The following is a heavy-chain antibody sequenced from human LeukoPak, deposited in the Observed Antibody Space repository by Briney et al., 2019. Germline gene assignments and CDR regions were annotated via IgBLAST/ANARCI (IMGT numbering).Heavy chain of an antibody. CDR3: ARDPGYCSSTSCYMRGYYYMDV. D-gene: IGHD2-2*02. CDR2: IIPIFGTA. CDR1: GGTFSSYD. Sequence: GSSVKVSCKASGGTFSSYDISWVRQAPGQGLEWMGGIIPIFGTANYAQKFQGRVTITTDESTSTAYMELSSLRSEDTAVYYCARDPGYCSSTSCYMRGYYYMDVWGKGTTVTVSS. V-gene: IGHV1-69*05. J-gene: IGHJ6*03.